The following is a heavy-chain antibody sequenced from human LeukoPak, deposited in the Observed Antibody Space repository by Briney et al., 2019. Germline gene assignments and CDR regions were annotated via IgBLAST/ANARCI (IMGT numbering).Heavy chain of an antibody. CDR1: GDSVSSNSAA. CDR2: TYYRSKWYK. Sequence: SQTLSLTCALSGDSVSSNSAAWNWIRQSPSRGLEWLGRTYYRSKWYKDYAEFVKSRITINPDTSKNQFSLQLNSVTPVDTDVYYCAIGVYVFDPWGQGTPVTVSS. J-gene: IGHJ5*02. V-gene: IGHV6-1*01. D-gene: IGHD2/OR15-2a*01. CDR3: AIGVYVFDP.